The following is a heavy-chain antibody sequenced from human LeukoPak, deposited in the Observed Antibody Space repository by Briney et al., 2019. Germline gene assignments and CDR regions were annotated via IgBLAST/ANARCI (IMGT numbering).Heavy chain of an antibody. V-gene: IGHV3-21*01. CDR3: ARGDDILTGYCIDY. J-gene: IGHJ4*02. Sequence: GGSLRLSCAASGFTFSSYSMNWVRQAQGKGLEWVSSISSSSSYIYYADSVKGRFTISRDNAKNSLYLQMNSLRAEDTAVYYCARGDDILTGYCIDYWGQGTLVTVSS. D-gene: IGHD3-9*01. CDR1: GFTFSSYS. CDR2: ISSSSSYI.